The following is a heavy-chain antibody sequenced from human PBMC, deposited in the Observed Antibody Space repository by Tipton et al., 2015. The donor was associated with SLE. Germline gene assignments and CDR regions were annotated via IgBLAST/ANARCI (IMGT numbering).Heavy chain of an antibody. Sequence: SLRLSCAASGFTFSSYAMHWVRQAPGKGLEYVSAISSNGGSTYYANSVKGRFTISRDNSKNTLYLQMGSLRAEDMAVYYCAGAWQGYCSGGTCYVLDYWGQGTLVTVSS. J-gene: IGHJ4*02. CDR3: AGAWQGYCSGGTCYVLDY. V-gene: IGHV3-64*01. D-gene: IGHD2-15*01. CDR1: GFTFSSYA. CDR2: ISSNGGST.